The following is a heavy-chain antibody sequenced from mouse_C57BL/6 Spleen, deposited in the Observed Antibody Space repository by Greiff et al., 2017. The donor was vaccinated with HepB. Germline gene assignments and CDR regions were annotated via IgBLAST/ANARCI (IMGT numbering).Heavy chain of an antibody. CDR3: ARAAYYYGSSLYAMDY. V-gene: IGHV1-72*01. CDR2: LDPTIVFT. J-gene: IGHJ4*01. D-gene: IGHD1-1*01. Sequence: SLNLSFPSSFSPFPLSFIPFFPHLPFLFLYFLFMLDPTIVFTNYNDRFKSKATLTVDKPSSTAYMQLSSLTSEDSAVYYCARAAYYYGSSLYAMDYWGQGNSVTVSS. CDR1: FSPFPLSF.